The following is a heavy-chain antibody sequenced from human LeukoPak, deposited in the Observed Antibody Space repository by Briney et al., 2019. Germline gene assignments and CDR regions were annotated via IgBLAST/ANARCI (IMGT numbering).Heavy chain of an antibody. CDR3: ARVAVVAATLKGYAFDI. CDR2: ISSSSSYI. D-gene: IGHD2-15*01. Sequence: GGSLRLSCAASGFTFSSYSMNWLRQAPGKGLEWVSSISSSSSYIYYADSVKGRFTISRDNAKNSLYLQMNSLRAEDTAVYYCARVAVVAATLKGYAFDIWGQGTMVTVSS. CDR1: GFTFSSYS. J-gene: IGHJ3*02. V-gene: IGHV3-21*01.